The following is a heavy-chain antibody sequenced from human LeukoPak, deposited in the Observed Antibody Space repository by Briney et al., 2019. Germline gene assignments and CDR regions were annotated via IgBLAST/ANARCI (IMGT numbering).Heavy chain of an antibody. D-gene: IGHD1-26*01. CDR3: AKKDSASYYFDY. J-gene: IGHJ4*02. CDR1: GFTFDDYG. CDR2: INWNGGST. V-gene: IGHV3-20*04. Sequence: GGSLRLSCAASGFTFDDYGMSWVRQAPGKGLEWVSGINWNGGSTGYADSVKGRFTISRDNSKNTLYLQMNSLRADDTAVYYCAKKDSASYYFDYWGQGTLVTVSS.